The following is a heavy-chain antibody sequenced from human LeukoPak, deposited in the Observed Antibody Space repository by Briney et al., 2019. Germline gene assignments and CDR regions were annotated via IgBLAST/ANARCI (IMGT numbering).Heavy chain of an antibody. V-gene: IGHV3-23*01. D-gene: IGHD2-8*01. CDR2: ISGSGDST. CDR1: GFIFSSYA. J-gene: IGHJ6*03. CDR3: AKGAVVLATSYYYYYYMDV. Sequence: GGSLRLSCAASGFIFSSYAMSWVRQAPGKGLEWVSAISGSGDSTYYADSVKGRFTIFRDNSKNTLYLQMNSLRAEDTAVYYCAKGAVVLATSYYYYYYMDVWGRGTTATVSS.